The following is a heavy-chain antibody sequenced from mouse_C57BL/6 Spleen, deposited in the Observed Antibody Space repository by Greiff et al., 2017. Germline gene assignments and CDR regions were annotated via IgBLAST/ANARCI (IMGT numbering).Heavy chain of an antibody. J-gene: IGHJ4*01. CDR1: GYAFSSSW. Sequence: QVQLKQSGPELVKPGASVKISCKASGYAFSSSWMNWVKQRPGKGLEWIGRIYPGDGDTNYNGKFKGKATLTADKSSSTAYMQLSSLTSEDSAVYFCARTSYYGSLYCYAMDYWGQGTSVTVSS. CDR2: IYPGDGDT. CDR3: ARTSYYGSLYCYAMDY. V-gene: IGHV1-82*01. D-gene: IGHD1-1*01.